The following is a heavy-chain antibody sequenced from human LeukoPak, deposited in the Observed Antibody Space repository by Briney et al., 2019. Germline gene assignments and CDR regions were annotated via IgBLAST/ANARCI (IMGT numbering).Heavy chain of an antibody. J-gene: IGHJ5*02. CDR3: ARDYGDYVGWFDP. CDR1: GFTFSAYS. Sequence: PGGSLRLSCAASGFTFSAYSMNWVRQAPGKGLEWIGYIYYSGSTNYNPSLKSRVTISVDTSKNQFSLKLSSVTAADTAVYYCARDYGDYVGWFDPWGQGTLVTVSS. D-gene: IGHD4-17*01. V-gene: IGHV4-59*12. CDR2: IYYSGST.